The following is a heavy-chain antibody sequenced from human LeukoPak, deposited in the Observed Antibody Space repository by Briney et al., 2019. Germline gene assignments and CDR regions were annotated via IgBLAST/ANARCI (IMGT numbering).Heavy chain of an antibody. CDR3: ARDEGQRFDP. Sequence: SETLSLTCAVYGGSFSGYYWSWIRQPPGKGLEWIGEINHSGSTNYNPSLKSRVTISVDTSKNQFSLKLSSVTAADTAVYYCARDEGQRFDPWGQGTLVTVSS. J-gene: IGHJ5*02. V-gene: IGHV4-34*01. CDR1: GGSFSGYY. CDR2: INHSGST.